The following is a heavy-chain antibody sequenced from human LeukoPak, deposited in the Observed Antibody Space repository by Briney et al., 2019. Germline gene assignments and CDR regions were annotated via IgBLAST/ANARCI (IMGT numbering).Heavy chain of an antibody. CDR2: IYNSGRT. CDR1: GDSISSGRYS. V-gene: IGHV4-61*02. J-gene: IGHJ4*02. Sequence: SQTLSLTCTVSGDSISSGRYSWSWIRQPAGKGLEWIGRIYNSGRTNYNPSLKSRVTISVDTSKNQLSLKLSSVTAADTAVYYCARHEESGYYLFDYWGQGTLVTVSS. CDR3: ARHEESGYYLFDY. D-gene: IGHD3-22*01.